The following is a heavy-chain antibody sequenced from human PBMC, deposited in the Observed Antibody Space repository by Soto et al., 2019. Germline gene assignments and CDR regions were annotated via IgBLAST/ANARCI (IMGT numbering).Heavy chain of an antibody. J-gene: IGHJ4*02. CDR2: IKQDGSEK. V-gene: IGHV3-7*05. D-gene: IGHD6-19*01. CDR1: GFTFSSYW. CDR3: AREATISGWSRNYFDY. Sequence: EVQLVESGGGLVQPGGSLRLSCAASGFTFSSYWMSWVRQAPGKGLEWVANIKQDGSEKYYVDSVKGRFTISRDNAKNSLYLQMNSRRAEDTAVYYCAREATISGWSRNYFDYWGQGTLVTVSS.